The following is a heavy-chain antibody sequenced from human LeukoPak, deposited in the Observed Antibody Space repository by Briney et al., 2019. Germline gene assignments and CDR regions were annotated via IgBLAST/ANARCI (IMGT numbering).Heavy chain of an antibody. D-gene: IGHD3-9*01. CDR1: GFTFSSYW. V-gene: IGHV3-74*01. Sequence: GGSLRLSCAASGFTFSSYWMHWVRQAPGKGLVWVSRINSDGSSTSYADSVKGRFTISRDNAKNTLYLQMNSLRAEDTAVYYCARGQSSYDILTGRDAFDIWGQGTMVTVSS. J-gene: IGHJ3*02. CDR2: INSDGSST. CDR3: ARGQSSYDILTGRDAFDI.